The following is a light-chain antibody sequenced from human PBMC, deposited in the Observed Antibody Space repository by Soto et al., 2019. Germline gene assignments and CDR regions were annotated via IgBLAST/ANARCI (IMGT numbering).Light chain of an antibody. V-gene: IGKV3-20*01. CDR3: QQFSSYPLT. CDR2: DAS. J-gene: IGKJ4*01. Sequence: EIVLTQSPGTLSLSPGERATLSCRASQSVTNNQFAWFRQKPGQAPRLLIYDASSRATGIPDRFSGGGSGTDFTLTISRLEPEDFAVYYCQQFSSYPLTFGGGTKVDIK. CDR1: QSVTNNQ.